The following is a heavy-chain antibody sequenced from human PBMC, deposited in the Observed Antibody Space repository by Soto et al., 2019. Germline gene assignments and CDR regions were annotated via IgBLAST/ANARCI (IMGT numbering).Heavy chain of an antibody. Sequence: SETLSLTCTVSGGSISSSSYYWGWIRQPPGKGLEWIGSIYYSGSTYYNPSLKSRVTISVDTSKNQFSLKLSSVTAADTAVYYCASSIAAPPPAVDYWGQGTLVTVSS. J-gene: IGHJ4*02. CDR1: GGSISSSSYY. CDR3: ASSIAAPPPAVDY. CDR2: IYYSGST. D-gene: IGHD6-6*01. V-gene: IGHV4-39*01.